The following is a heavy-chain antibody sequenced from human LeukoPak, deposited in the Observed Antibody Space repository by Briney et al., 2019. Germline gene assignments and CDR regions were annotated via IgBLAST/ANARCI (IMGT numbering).Heavy chain of an antibody. Sequence: SETLSLTCTVSGASITSHHWSWIRLPPGKGLEWIGYIYDSGSTNYNPSLKSRATISKDTSKNQFSLKLASVTAADTAVYYCARASGGWAQSDYWGQGTLVTVSS. J-gene: IGHJ4*02. CDR3: ARASGGWAQSDY. V-gene: IGHV4-59*11. CDR1: GASITSHH. CDR2: IYDSGST. D-gene: IGHD6-19*01.